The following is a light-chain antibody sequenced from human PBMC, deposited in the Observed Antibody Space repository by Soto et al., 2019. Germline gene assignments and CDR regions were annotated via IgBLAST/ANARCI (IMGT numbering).Light chain of an antibody. CDR1: QSVSSSF. CDR2: GAS. CDR3: QQYGSSPPMYT. Sequence: EIVLTQSPGTLSLSPGEGATLSCRASQSVSSSFLAWYQQRPGQAPRLLIYGASTRATGIPGRFSGSGSGTDFTLTINRLEPEDFAVYYCQQYGSSPPMYTFGQGTKLEIK. J-gene: IGKJ2*01. V-gene: IGKV3-20*01.